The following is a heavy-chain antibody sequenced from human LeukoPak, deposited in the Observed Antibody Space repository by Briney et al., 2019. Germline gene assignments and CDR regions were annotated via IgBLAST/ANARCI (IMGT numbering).Heavy chain of an antibody. CDR2: IYYSGST. Sequence: PSETLSLTCTVSGGSISSYYWSWIRQPPGKGLEWIGYIYYSGSTNYNPSLKSRVTISVDTSKNQFSLKLSSVTAADTAVYYCARDSRYDRAFDIWGQGTMDTVSS. D-gene: IGHD1-14*01. CDR3: ARDSRYDRAFDI. V-gene: IGHV4-59*01. J-gene: IGHJ3*02. CDR1: GGSISSYY.